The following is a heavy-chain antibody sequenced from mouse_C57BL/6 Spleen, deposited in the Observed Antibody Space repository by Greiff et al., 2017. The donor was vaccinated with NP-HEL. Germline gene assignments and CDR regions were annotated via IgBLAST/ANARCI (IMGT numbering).Heavy chain of an antibody. D-gene: IGHD3-1*01. Sequence: EVKLVDSGGGLVKPGGSLKLSCAASGFTFSSYAMSWVRQTPEKRLEWVATISDGGSYTYYPDNVKGRFTISRDNAKNNLYLQMSHLKSEDTAMYYCARDRGGAMDYWGQGTSVTVSS. V-gene: IGHV5-4*01. CDR2: ISDGGSYT. CDR1: GFTFSSYA. CDR3: ARDRGGAMDY. J-gene: IGHJ4*01.